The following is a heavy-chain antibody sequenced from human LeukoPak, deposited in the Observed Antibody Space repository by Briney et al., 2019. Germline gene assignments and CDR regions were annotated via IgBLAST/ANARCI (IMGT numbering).Heavy chain of an antibody. V-gene: IGHV3-23*01. J-gene: IGHJ3*01. CDR3: ARAVGATRAA. Sequence: GGSLRLSCAASGFTFSSYGMHWVRQAPGKGLEWVSAISGSGGSTYYADSVKGRFTISRDNSKNTLYLQMNSLRAEDTAVYYCARAVGATRAAWGQGTMVTVSS. CDR2: ISGSGGST. CDR1: GFTFSSYG. D-gene: IGHD1-26*01.